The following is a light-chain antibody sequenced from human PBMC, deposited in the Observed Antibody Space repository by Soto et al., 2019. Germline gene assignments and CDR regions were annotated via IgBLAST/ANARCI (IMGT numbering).Light chain of an antibody. Sequence: QSALTQPASLSGSPGQSITIYCTGTSSDIGAYDYVSWFQQHPGKAPKLLISEVNNRPSGVSNRFSGSKSGNTAYLTISGLKGEDEAEYFCFSFTTLSTHVFGTGTKVTVL. CDR3: FSFTTLSTHV. CDR1: SSDIGAYDY. J-gene: IGLJ1*01. V-gene: IGLV2-14*01. CDR2: EVN.